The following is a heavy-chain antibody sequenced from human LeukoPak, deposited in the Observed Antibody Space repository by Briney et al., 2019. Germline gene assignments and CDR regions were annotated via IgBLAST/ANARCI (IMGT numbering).Heavy chain of an antibody. CDR1: GFTFSDYY. CDR3: TTESLVVAFVAFDD. J-gene: IGHJ4*02. D-gene: IGHD3-3*02. CDR2: ISSSGSTI. Sequence: AGGTLTLSCAASGFTFSDYYLSWIRQAPGKGLEWVSYISSSGSTIYYAFPVKGPITSSRATDTHSLYLQMTSLRAEDTADYCCTTESLVVAFVAFDDWGQGTLVTVSS. V-gene: IGHV3-11*01.